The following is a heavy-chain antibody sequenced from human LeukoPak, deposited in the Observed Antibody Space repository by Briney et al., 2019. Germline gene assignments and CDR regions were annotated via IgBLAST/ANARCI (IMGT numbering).Heavy chain of an antibody. J-gene: IGHJ4*02. CDR2: IKEDGSER. Sequence: GGSLRLSCEGSAFIFSGHWMNWVRQTPGKGLEWVASIKEDGSERQYVDSVKGRFTISRDNYKNTLYLQMNSLRAEDTAVYYCAKEGFDSWGQGTLVTVSS. CDR1: AFIFSGHW. CDR3: AKEGFDS. V-gene: IGHV3-7*03.